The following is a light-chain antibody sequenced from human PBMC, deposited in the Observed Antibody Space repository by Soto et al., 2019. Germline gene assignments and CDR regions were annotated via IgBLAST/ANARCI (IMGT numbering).Light chain of an antibody. CDR3: SSYTTSSTRV. Sequence: QSALTQPASVSGSPGQSITISCTGTSSDVGGYKFVSWYQQHPGKAPKLMIYEVSNRPSGVSNRFSGSKSGNTASLTISGLQAEDEADYYCSSYTTSSTRVFGGGTTVTVL. CDR1: SSDVGGYKF. CDR2: EVS. V-gene: IGLV2-14*01. J-gene: IGLJ3*02.